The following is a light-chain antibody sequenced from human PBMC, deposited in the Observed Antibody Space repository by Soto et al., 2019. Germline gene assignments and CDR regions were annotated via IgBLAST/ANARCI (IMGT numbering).Light chain of an antibody. CDR2: GAS. J-gene: IGKJ4*01. CDR3: QQYQKWPLT. Sequence: EIVMTQSPVTLSVSPGERATLSCRASQSIGSNLAWYHQKPGQAPRLLIYGASTRATGIPARFSGGGSGTEFTLTISSLQSEDFAVYYCQQYQKWPLTFGGGARVEIK. V-gene: IGKV3-15*01. CDR1: QSIGSN.